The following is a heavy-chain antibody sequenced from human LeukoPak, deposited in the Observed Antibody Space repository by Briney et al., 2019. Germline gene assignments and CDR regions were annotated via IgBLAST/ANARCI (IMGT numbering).Heavy chain of an antibody. V-gene: IGHV3-23*01. J-gene: IGHJ4*02. CDR3: AKADTGGNYFDH. D-gene: IGHD1-26*01. CDR2: IDVGGGNT. CDR1: GFTFSSCA. Sequence: PGGSLGLSCVASGFTFSSCAMSWVRQAPGKGLEWVSAIDVGGGNTYYADSVKGRFTFSRDNFKNTLHLQMNSLRAEDTAVYYCAKADTGGNYFDHWGQGTLVTVSS.